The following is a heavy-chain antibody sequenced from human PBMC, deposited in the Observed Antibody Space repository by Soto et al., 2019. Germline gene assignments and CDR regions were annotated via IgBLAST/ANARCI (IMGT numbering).Heavy chain of an antibody. CDR2: IGGSGGST. Sequence: EVQLLESGGGLVQPGGSLRLSCAASGFTFRTYAMSWVRQAPGKGLEWVSAIGGSGGSTYYADSVKGRFTISRDNSKYTLDLQMNSLRVEDTAIYYFTKEDLRYSYGQDWGQGTVVIVSS. D-gene: IGHD5-18*01. CDR1: GFTFRTYA. V-gene: IGHV3-23*01. CDR3: TKEDLRYSYGQD. J-gene: IGHJ4*02.